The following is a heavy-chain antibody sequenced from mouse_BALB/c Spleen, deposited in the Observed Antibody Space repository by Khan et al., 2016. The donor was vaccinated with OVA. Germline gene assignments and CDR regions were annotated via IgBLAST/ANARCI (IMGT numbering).Heavy chain of an antibody. CDR3: ARVHGGDFDY. CDR2: ISYSGNT. V-gene: IGHV3-2*02. CDR1: GYSITSDYA. Sequence: QLEESGPGLVKPSQSLSLTYTVTGYSITSDYAWNWIRQFPGNKLEWLGYISYSGNTKYNPSLKSRISVTRDTSKNQFFLQLNSVTTEDTATYYCARVHGGDFDYWGQGTTLTVSS. J-gene: IGHJ2*01.